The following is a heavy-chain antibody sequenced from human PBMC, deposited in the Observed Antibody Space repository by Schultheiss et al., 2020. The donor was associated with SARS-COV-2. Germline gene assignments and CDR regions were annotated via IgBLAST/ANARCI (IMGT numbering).Heavy chain of an antibody. D-gene: IGHD3-3*01. V-gene: IGHV4-61*01. CDR3: ARVLETYPYYMDV. Sequence: SQTLSLTCSVSGYSVFSGTFYWSWIRQAPGKGLEYIGNVFYSGATSYSPSLQSRVTLSIDTAKNEFSLRLASVTSADTATYFCARVLETYPYYMDVWGKGTTVTVSS. J-gene: IGHJ6*03. CDR1: GYSVFSGTFY. CDR2: VFYSGAT.